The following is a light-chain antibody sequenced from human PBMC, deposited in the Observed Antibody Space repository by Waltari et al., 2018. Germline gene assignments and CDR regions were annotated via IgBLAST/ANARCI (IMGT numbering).Light chain of an antibody. CDR2: EAS. J-gene: IGLJ2*01. CDR3: CSYSHADTLI. Sequence: QSALTQPASVSGSPGQSITISCTGSDSDVGTYHLVSWFQQHPGRAPKVSFDEASKRPSGISDRFSGSKSGNTASLTISGLQAEDEAHYYCCSYSHADTLIFGGGTKLTVL. V-gene: IGLV2-23*01. CDR1: DSDVGTYHL.